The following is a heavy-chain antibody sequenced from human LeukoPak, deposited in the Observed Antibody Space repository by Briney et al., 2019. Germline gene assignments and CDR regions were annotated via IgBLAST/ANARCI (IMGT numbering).Heavy chain of an antibody. J-gene: IGHJ5*02. CDR2: ISSSSSYI. CDR3: ARDRSPDYYGSGSTANWFDP. Sequence: GGSLRLSWAASGFTFSSYSMNWVRQAPGKGLEWVSSISSSSSYIYYADSVKGRFTISRDNAKNSLYLQMNSLRAEDTAVYYCARDRSPDYYGSGSTANWFDPWGQGTLVTVSS. V-gene: IGHV3-21*01. D-gene: IGHD3-10*01. CDR1: GFTFSSYS.